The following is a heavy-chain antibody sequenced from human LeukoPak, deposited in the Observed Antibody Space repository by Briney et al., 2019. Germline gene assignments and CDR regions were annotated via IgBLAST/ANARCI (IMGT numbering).Heavy chain of an antibody. CDR1: GFTFSNTW. V-gene: IGHV3-15*01. J-gene: IGHJ4*02. CDR2: IKSKSDGATT. D-gene: IGHD3-22*01. Sequence: GGSLRLSCAASGFTFSNTWMSWVRQAPGKGLEWIGRIKSKSDGATTDYAAPVKGRFSISRDDSKNTLYLQMNSLKTEDTAVYFCTTTYKYYYDSGEKKGFWGQGTLVTVSS. CDR3: TTTYKYYYDSGEKKGF.